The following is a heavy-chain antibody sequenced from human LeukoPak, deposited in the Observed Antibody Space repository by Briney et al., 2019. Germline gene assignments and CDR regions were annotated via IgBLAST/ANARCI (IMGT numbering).Heavy chain of an antibody. D-gene: IGHD6-19*01. J-gene: IGHJ4*02. V-gene: IGHV4-39*02. CDR2: IYYSGST. CDR3: ARTVIAGARHSDY. CDR1: GGSISSSTYY. Sequence: SETLSLTCTVSGGSISSSTYYWGWIRQPPGKGLEWFGIIYYSGSTDYNPSLKSRVTISVDTSKNHFSLKLSSVTAADTAVYYCARTVIAGARHSDYWGQGTLVTVSS.